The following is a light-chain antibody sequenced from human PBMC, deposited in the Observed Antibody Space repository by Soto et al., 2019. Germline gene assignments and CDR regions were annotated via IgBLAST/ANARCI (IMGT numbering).Light chain of an antibody. CDR3: QQYSTSSIS. CDR2: KAS. J-gene: IGKJ5*01. CDR1: ESISDW. Sequence: DIQMTQSPSTLSASVGDRVTFTCRASESISDWLVWYHQRPGKPPKLLIYKASRLESGVPSRFSGSASGTEFTLTITSLQPDDFGTYYGQQYSTSSISFGPGTRLEIK. V-gene: IGKV1-5*03.